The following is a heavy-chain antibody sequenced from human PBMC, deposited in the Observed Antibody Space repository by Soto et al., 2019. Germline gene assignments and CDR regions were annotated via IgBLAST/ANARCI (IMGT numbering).Heavy chain of an antibody. V-gene: IGHV1-8*01. CDR1: GYTFSNYD. D-gene: IGHD3-10*01. J-gene: IGHJ4*02. CDR3: AKVSRKGSAIDFDY. CDR2: VNPNNGDT. Sequence: QVQLVQSGTELKKPGASVKVSCKASGYTFSNYDMNWVRQATGQGPEWIGWVNPNNGDTGYAQKFQGRVTLTTDSSTTTAYMELTSLRSEDTAIYYCAKVSRKGSAIDFDYWGQGTLITGSS.